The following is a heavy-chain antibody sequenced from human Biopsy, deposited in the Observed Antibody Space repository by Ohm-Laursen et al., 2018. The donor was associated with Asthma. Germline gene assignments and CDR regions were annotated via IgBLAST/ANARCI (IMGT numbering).Heavy chain of an antibody. CDR2: IYYTGST. Sequence: SQTLSPTCAVSGGSVSSGGYYWTWIRQHPGKGLEWIGYIYYTGSTDYNPSLKSRVTISLDTSKNQFSLTLRSVTAADTAVYYCQRGDPFDYWGQGTLVTVSS. CDR1: GGSVSSGGYY. V-gene: IGHV4-31*11. CDR3: QRGDPFDY. J-gene: IGHJ4*02.